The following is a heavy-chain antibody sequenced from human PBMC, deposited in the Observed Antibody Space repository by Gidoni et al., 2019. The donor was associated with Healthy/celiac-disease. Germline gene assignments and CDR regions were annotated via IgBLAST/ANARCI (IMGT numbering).Heavy chain of an antibody. D-gene: IGHD6-19*01. CDR3: ARDFIAVAGNIDY. CDR2: ISYDGSNK. Sequence: QVQLVESGGGVVQPGRSLRLSCAASGFTFSSYAMHWVRQAPGKGLEWVAVISYDGSNKYYADSVKGRFTISRDNSKNTLYLQMNSLRAEDTAVYYCARDFIAVAGNIDYWGQGTLVTVSS. V-gene: IGHV3-30-3*01. J-gene: IGHJ4*02. CDR1: GFTFSSYA.